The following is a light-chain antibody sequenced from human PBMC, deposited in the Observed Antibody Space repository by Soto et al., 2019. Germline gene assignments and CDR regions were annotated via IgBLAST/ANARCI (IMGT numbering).Light chain of an antibody. Sequence: QSVLTQPPSVSGAPGQRVTISCTGSSSDIGAGFDVHWYQHLPGTAPKLLIYGNNNRPSGVPGRFSGSKSGTSASLVITGLQAEDEADYYCQSYENSRTGFYVFGTGTKVTVL. CDR3: QSYENSRTGFYV. CDR1: SSDIGAGFD. CDR2: GNN. J-gene: IGLJ1*01. V-gene: IGLV1-40*01.